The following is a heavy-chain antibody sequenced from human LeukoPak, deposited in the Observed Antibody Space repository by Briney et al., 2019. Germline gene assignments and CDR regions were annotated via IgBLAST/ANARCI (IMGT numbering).Heavy chain of an antibody. Sequence: SETLSLTCTVSGGSISSYYWSWIRQPAGKGLEWIGRICTSGSTNYNPSLKSRVTMSVDTSKNQFSLKLSSVTAADTAVYYCARERSRRSGVIITRSFDYWGQGTLVTVSS. CDR2: ICTSGST. CDR3: ARERSRRSGVIITRSFDY. V-gene: IGHV4-4*07. J-gene: IGHJ4*02. D-gene: IGHD3-10*01. CDR1: GGSISSYY.